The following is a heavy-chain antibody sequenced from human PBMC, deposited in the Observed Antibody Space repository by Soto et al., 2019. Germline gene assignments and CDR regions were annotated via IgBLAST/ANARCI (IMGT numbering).Heavy chain of an antibody. J-gene: IGHJ4*02. V-gene: IGHV4-4*07. CDR2: VDTSGSA. CDR1: GGSIYSYY. CDR3: ARESSRSEFDY. Sequence: QVQLQESGPGLVKPSETLSLTCTVSGGSIYSYYWSWIRQPAGKGLEWIGRVDTSGSASYNHSLRSGVTMSLDTSKNQFSLKLNSVTAADTAVYYCARESSRSEFDYWGQGTLVTVSS.